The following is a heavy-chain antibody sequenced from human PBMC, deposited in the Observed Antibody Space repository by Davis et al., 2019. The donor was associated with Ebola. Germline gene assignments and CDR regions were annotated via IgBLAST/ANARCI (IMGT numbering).Heavy chain of an antibody. CDR3: ARGDIVVVPAATAYYYYYMDV. CDR1: GGSISSYY. D-gene: IGHD2-2*01. Sequence: PSETLSLTCTVSGGSISSYYWSWIRQHPGKGLEWIGYIYYSGSTYYNPSLKSRVTISVDTSKNQFSLKLSSVTAADTAVYYCARGDIVVVPAATAYYYYYMDVWGKGTTVTVSS. CDR2: IYYSGST. V-gene: IGHV4-59*12. J-gene: IGHJ6*03.